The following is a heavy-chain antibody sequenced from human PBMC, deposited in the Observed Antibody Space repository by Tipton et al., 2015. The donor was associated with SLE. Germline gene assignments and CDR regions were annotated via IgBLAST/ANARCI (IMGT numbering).Heavy chain of an antibody. CDR1: GFTFSSYG. V-gene: IGHV3-33*01. J-gene: IGHJ6*02. CDR2: IWYDGSNK. Sequence: SLRLSCAASGFTFSSYGMHWVRQAPGKGLEWVAVIWYDGSNKYYADSVKGRFTISRDNSKNTLYLQMNSLRAEDTAVYYCARETYAPTDYSSAWYGMDVWGQGTTVTVSS. CDR3: ARETYAPTDYSSAWYGMDV. D-gene: IGHD6-19*01.